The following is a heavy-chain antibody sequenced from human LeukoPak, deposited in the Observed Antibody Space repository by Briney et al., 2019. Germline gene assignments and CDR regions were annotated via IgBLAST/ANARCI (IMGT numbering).Heavy chain of an antibody. CDR1: GFTFSDYS. CDR2: ITSDSTI. J-gene: IGHJ4*02. D-gene: IGHD1-26*01. V-gene: IGHV3-11*01. CDR3: ARARQVGDY. Sequence: PGGSLRLSCAASGFTFSDYSMSWIRQAPGKGLEWVSYITSDSTIYYADSVKGRFTISRDNGKNSLYLQMNSLRAEDTAVYYCARARQVGDYWGQGTLVTVSS.